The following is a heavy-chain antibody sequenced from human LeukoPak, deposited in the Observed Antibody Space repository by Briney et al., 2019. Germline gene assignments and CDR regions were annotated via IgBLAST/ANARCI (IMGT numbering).Heavy chain of an antibody. CDR1: GGSVSSGSYY. CDR2: IYYSGST. CDR3: ARVDGDGTDY. D-gene: IGHD4-17*01. V-gene: IGHV4-61*01. J-gene: IGHJ4*02. Sequence: SETLSLTCTVSGGSVSSGSYYWSWIRQPPGKELEWIGYIYYSGSTNYNPSLKSRVTISVDVSKNQFSLKLSSVTAADTAVYYCARVDGDGTDYWGQGTLVTVSS.